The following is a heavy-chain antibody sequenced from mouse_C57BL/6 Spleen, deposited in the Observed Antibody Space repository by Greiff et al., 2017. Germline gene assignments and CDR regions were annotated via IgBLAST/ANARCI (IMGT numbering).Heavy chain of an antibody. CDR2: IDPSDSYT. CDR3: ARRENYGSSYEDVDD. V-gene: IGHV1-50*01. J-gene: IGHJ2*01. Sequence: QVQLQQPGAELVKPGASVKLSCKASGYTFTSYWMQWVKQRPGQGLEWIGEIDPSDSYTNYNQKFKGKATLTVDTSSSTAYMQLSSLTSEDSAVYYCARRENYGSSYEDVDDWGQGTTLTVSS. CDR1: GYTFTSYW. D-gene: IGHD1-1*01.